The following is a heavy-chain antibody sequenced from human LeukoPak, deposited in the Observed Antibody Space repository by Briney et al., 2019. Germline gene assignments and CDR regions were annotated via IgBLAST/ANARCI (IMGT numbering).Heavy chain of an antibody. CDR1: GGSVSGTNYY. V-gene: IGHV4-39*07. CDR2: IYYSGST. CDR3: ARRGTYYYDSSGYRRWFDP. J-gene: IGHJ5*02. Sequence: SETLSLTCSVSGGSVSGTNYYWAWIRQPPEKGLEWIGTIYYSGSTYYNVSLKSRVTISVDTSKNQFSLNLSSVTAADTAVYYCARRGTYYYDSSGYRRWFDPWGQGTLVTVSS. D-gene: IGHD3-22*01.